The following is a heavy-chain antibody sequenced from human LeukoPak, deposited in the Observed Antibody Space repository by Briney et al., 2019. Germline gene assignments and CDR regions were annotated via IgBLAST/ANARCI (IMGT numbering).Heavy chain of an antibody. CDR1: GFTFSSYS. CDR3: ARDFIVGAVYYYYYMDV. D-gene: IGHD1-26*01. V-gene: IGHV3-21*01. Sequence: PGGSLRLSCAASGFTFSSYSMNWVRQAPGKGLEWVSSISSSSSYIYYADSVKGRFTISKDNAKNSLYLQMNSLRAEDTAVYYCARDFIVGAVYYYYYMDVWGKGTTVTVSS. J-gene: IGHJ6*03. CDR2: ISSSSSYI.